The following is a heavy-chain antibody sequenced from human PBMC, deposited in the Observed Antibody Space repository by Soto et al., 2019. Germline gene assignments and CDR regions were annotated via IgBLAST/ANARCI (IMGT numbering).Heavy chain of an antibody. V-gene: IGHV2-5*02. CDR2: IYWEDDQ. CDR1: GFSLSGDGVG. J-gene: IGHJ3*02. D-gene: IGHD3-3*02. Sequence: QITLKESGPTLVKPTQSLTLTCTVSGFSLSGDGVGVGWIRQPPGKALEWLALIYWEDDQGYSPSLNTSLTITKDTSKNQVVLTTTNMDPVDTATYYCAHAFGGTSWPNDAFDIWGQGTVSPSPQ. CDR3: AHAFGGTSWPNDAFDI.